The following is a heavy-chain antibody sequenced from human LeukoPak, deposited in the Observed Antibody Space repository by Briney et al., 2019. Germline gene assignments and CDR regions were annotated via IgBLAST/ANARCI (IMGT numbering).Heavy chain of an antibody. D-gene: IGHD1-26*01. CDR2: INPNSGGT. J-gene: IGHJ4*02. CDR3: ARDLSGSSPHY. CDR1: GYTFTGYY. Sequence: ASVKVSCKASGYTFTGYYMHWVRQAPGEGLEWMGWINPNSGGTNYAQKFQGWVTMTRDTSISTAYMELSRLRSDDTAVYYCARDLSGSSPHYWGQGTLVTVSS. V-gene: IGHV1-2*04.